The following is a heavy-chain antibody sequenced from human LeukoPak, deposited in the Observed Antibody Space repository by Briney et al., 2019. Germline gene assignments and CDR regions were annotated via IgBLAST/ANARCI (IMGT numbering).Heavy chain of an antibody. CDR1: GFTFSSYA. CDR3: ARDGGDFWSTSSHLDY. Sequence: GGSLRLSCAASGFTFSSYAMNWVRQTPGKGLKWVSGISGGGVSTYYADSVKGRFTISRDNSKNTLYLQMNSLRAEDTAVYYCARDGGDFWSTSSHLDYWGQGTLVTVSS. J-gene: IGHJ4*02. D-gene: IGHD3-3*01. V-gene: IGHV3-23*01. CDR2: ISGGGVST.